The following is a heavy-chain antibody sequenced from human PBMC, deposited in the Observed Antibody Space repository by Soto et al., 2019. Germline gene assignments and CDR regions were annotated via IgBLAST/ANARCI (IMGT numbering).Heavy chain of an antibody. CDR2: ISSSSSRM. CDR1: GFSFSAYR. Sequence: GGSLRLSCAASGFSFSAYRMNWVRQAPGKGLEWVSYISSSSSRMYYADSVKGRFTISRDNAQNALFLQMNSLADEDTAMYYCARDWTYCSGGSCYYGMGVWGQGTAVTVS. D-gene: IGHD2-15*01. CDR3: ARDWTYCSGGSCYYGMGV. J-gene: IGHJ6*02. V-gene: IGHV3-48*02.